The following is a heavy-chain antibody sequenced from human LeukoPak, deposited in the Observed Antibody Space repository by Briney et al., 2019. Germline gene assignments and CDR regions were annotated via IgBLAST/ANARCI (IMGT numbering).Heavy chain of an antibody. Sequence: GASVKVSCKASGFIFTNYYMHWVRQAPGQGPEWMGIINPDTGSTTYAQKFQGRVAMTTDTSTRTIHMELSSLGSEDTAVYYSARGSYFGPAALFYVWGQGTLVSVSS. D-gene: IGHD3-10*01. J-gene: IGHJ4*02. CDR1: GFIFTNYY. CDR3: ARGSYFGPAALFYV. V-gene: IGHV1-46*01. CDR2: INPDTGST.